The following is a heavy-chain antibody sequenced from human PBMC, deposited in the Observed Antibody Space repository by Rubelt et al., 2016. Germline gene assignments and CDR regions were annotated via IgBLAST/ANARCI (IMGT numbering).Heavy chain of an antibody. V-gene: IGHV3-30*04. D-gene: IGHD1-26*01. Sequence: QVQLVESGGGVVQPGRSLRLSCAASGFTFSSYAMHWVRQAPGKGLEWVAVISYDGSNKYYADSVKGLFTISRDNSKNMLYLQMNSLRAEDTAVYYCARDRWELQPHYWYFDLWGRGTLVTVSS. CDR3: ARDRWELQPHYWYFDL. CDR2: ISYDGSNK. CDR1: GFTFSSYA. J-gene: IGHJ2*01.